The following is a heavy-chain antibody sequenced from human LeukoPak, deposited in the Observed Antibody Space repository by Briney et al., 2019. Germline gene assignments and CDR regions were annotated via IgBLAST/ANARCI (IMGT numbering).Heavy chain of an antibody. J-gene: IGHJ3*02. Sequence: GGSLRLSCAASGFTFSSYAMSWVRQAPGKGLEWVSAISGSGSTNYADSVKGRFTISRGNSKNTLYLQMNSLRAEDTAVYYCAEDQGGFVPDAFDIWGQGTMVTVSS. CDR3: AEDQGGFVPDAFDI. CDR2: ISGSGST. V-gene: IGHV3-23*01. CDR1: GFTFSSYA. D-gene: IGHD3-10*01.